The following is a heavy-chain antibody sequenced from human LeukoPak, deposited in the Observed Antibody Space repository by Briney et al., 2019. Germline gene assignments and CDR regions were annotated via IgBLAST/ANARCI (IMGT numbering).Heavy chain of an antibody. CDR3: ARTYDFWSGYTPYYFDY. CDR1: GYSENFYG. V-gene: IGHV1-18*01. J-gene: IGHJ4*02. D-gene: IGHD3-3*01. Sequence: ASVKVSCKTSGYSENFYGITWVRQVAGQGLEWMGWISAQHGQTEYAPNSQDRVTMTTDTYTNTAYMELRSLRSDDTAVYYCARTYDFWSGYTPYYFDYWGQGTLVTVSS. CDR2: ISAQHGQT.